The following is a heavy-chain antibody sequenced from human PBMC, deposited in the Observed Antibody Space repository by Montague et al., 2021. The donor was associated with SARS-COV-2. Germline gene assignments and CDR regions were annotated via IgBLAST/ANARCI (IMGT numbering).Heavy chain of an antibody. V-gene: IGHV3-23*01. CDR2: ISRSGGGR. J-gene: IGHJ6*02. Sequence: SLRLSCAASGFTFSIFPMNWVRQAPGKGLEWVSTISRSGGGRYYADSVKGRFTISRDNSKNTLYLEMTSLRADDTAAYYCAKEGIGYCTSIWDGMDLWGQGTTVTVSS. CDR1: GFTFSIFP. D-gene: IGHD2-2*01. CDR3: AKEGIGYCTSIWDGMDL.